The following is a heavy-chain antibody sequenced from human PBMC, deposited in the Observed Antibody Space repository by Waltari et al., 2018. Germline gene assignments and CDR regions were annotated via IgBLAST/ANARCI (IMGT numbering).Heavy chain of an antibody. Sequence: QVQLVESGGGVVQPGGSLRLSCAASGFTFSHYGMHWVRQAPGKGLEWGTFIRYDGTNKYNADSVKGRFTISRDNSKNTLYLQMNSLRAEDTAVYYCAKDNRPAAGTGKNYFDSWGQGTLVTVSS. CDR1: GFTFSHYG. CDR2: IRYDGTNK. V-gene: IGHV3-30*02. CDR3: AKDNRPAAGTGKNYFDS. D-gene: IGHD6-13*01. J-gene: IGHJ4*02.